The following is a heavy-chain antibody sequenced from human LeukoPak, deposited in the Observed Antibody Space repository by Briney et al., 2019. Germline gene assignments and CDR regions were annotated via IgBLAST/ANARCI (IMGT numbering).Heavy chain of an antibody. CDR3: ARQCSSTSCYSY. CDR1: GGSISSSTYY. J-gene: IGHJ4*02. Sequence: SETLSLTCTVSGGSISSSTYYWGWIRQPPGKGLEWIGNIYYGGGTFYNPSLKSRVTISLDTSKNQFSLKLSSVTAADTAVYFCARQCSSTSCYSYWGQGTLVTVSS. D-gene: IGHD2-2*01. V-gene: IGHV4-39*01. CDR2: IYYGGGT.